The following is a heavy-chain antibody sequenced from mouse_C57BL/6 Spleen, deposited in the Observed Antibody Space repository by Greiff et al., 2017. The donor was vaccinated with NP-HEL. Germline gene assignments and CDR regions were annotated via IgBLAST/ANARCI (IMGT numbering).Heavy chain of an antibody. D-gene: IGHD3-3*01. Sequence: QVQLQQPGAELVRPGSSVKLSCKASGYTFTSYWMDWVKQRPGQGLEWIGNIYPSDSETHYNQKFKDKATLTVDKSSSTAYMQLSSLTSEDSAVYYCARVDSDWYFDVWGTGTTVTVSS. J-gene: IGHJ1*03. CDR1: GYTFTSYW. V-gene: IGHV1-61*01. CDR3: ARVDSDWYFDV. CDR2: IYPSDSET.